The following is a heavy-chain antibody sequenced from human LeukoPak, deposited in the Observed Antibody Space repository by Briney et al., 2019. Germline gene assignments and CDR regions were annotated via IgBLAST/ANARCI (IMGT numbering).Heavy chain of an antibody. CDR3: ARDTNGYNSGWYVAY. D-gene: IGHD6-19*01. CDR2: ISSSSSYI. CDR1: GFTFSSYS. J-gene: IGHJ4*02. Sequence: PGGSLRLSCAASGFTFSSYSMNWVRQAPGKGLEWVSSISSSSSYIYYADSVKGRFTISRDNAKNSLYLQMNSLRAEDTAVYYCARDTNGYNSGWYVAYWGQGTLVTVSS. V-gene: IGHV3-21*01.